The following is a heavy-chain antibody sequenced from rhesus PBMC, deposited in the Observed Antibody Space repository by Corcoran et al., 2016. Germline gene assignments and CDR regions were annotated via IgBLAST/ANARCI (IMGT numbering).Heavy chain of an antibody. CDR3: ARPWGIAAAGSDY. CDR2: IYGSGGST. D-gene: IGHD6-31*01. J-gene: IGHJ4*01. CDR1: GGSIGSSNW. V-gene: IGHV4-93*01. Sequence: QVQLQESGPAVVKPSETLSLTCAVSGGSIGSSNWWSWIPQSPGKGLEWIGGIYGSGGSTEYKPSLNSRVTISKDTSKNQFSLKLSSVTAADTAVYYCARPWGIAAAGSDYWGQGVLVTVSS.